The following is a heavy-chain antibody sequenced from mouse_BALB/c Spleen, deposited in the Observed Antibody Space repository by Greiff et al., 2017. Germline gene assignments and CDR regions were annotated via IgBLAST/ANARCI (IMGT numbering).Heavy chain of an antibody. Sequence: QVTLKVSGPGILQPSQTLSLSCSFSGFSLSTSGMGVSWLRQPSGKGLEWLAHIYWDDDKRYNPSLKSRLTISKDTSRSQVYLKITSVETADTAAYYCARRGLDGYYQYFDVWGAGTTVTVSS. J-gene: IGHJ1*01. CDR1: GFSLSTSGMG. V-gene: IGHV8-12*01. CDR3: ARRGLDGYYQYFDV. CDR2: IYWDDDK. D-gene: IGHD2-3*01.